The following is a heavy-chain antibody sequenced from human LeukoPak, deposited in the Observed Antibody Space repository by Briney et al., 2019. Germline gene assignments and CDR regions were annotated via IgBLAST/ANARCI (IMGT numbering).Heavy chain of an antibody. CDR1: GFTFSSYA. CDR2: ITSNGGST. J-gene: IGHJ4*02. D-gene: IGHD3-10*01. CDR3: ARGSSGKYDY. V-gene: IGHV3-64*01. Sequence: PGGSLRLSCAASGFTFSSYAMHWIRRAPGKGLEYVSAITSNGGSTYYANSVKGRFTISRDNSKNTLYLQMGSLRAEDMAVYYCARGSSGKYDYWGQGTLVTVSS.